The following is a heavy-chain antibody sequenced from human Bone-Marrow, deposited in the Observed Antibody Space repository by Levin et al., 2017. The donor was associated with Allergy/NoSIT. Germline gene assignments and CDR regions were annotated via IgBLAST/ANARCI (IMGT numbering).Heavy chain of an antibody. CDR3: AKDARSDYGDWYFDL. J-gene: IGHJ2*01. V-gene: IGHV3-23*01. CDR1: GITFNNYG. CDR2: ISGNGDTI. D-gene: IGHD4-17*01. Sequence: PGGSLRLSCVGSGITFNNYGMNWVRQAPGKRLEYIAAISGNGDTIYKGDSVKGRFSISRDNSKNTLSLQMNSLRVEDTAVYYCAKDARSDYGDWYFDLWGRGTLVIVSS.